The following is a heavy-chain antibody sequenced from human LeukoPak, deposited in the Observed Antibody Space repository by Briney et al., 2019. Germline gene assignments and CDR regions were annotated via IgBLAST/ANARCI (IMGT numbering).Heavy chain of an antibody. CDR2: IYYSGGT. V-gene: IGHV4-59*01. CDR3: ARLVGATEAFDI. D-gene: IGHD1-26*01. J-gene: IGHJ3*02. Sequence: SETLSLTCTVSSGSISTYHWTWIRQTPGEGLEWIGYIYYSGGTTYNPSLKSRVTMSVDTSKNQFSLRLTSVTAADTAIYYCARLVGATEAFDIWGPGTMVTVSS. CDR1: SGSISTYH.